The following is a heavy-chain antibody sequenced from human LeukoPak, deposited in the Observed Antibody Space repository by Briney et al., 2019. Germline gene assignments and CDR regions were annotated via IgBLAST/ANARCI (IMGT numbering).Heavy chain of an antibody. D-gene: IGHD3-22*01. V-gene: IGHV4-34*01. CDR2: INDSGST. Sequence: SETLSLTCAVYGGSLSGHYWRWIRQPPGKGLECIAEINDSGSTNCNPSLKSRVSISVDTSKIQFSVKLSSGTAADAAVYYCARVIDYDSSGYYLGYWGQGTRVTVSS. J-gene: IGHJ4*02. CDR3: ARVIDYDSSGYYLGY. CDR1: GGSLSGHY.